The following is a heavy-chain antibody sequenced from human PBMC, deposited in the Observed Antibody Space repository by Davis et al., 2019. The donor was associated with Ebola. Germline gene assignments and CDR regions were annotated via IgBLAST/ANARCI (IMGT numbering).Heavy chain of an antibody. Sequence: AASVKVSCKASAGTFSSYSISWVRQAPGHGLEWMGGIIPIFGTANYAQKFQGRVTITADKSTSTAYMELSSPRSEDTAVYYCARDGAAAGTGLQHWGQGTLVTVSS. CDR3: ARDGAAAGTGLQH. CDR2: IIPIFGTA. V-gene: IGHV1-69*06. CDR1: AGTFSSYS. J-gene: IGHJ1*01. D-gene: IGHD6-13*01.